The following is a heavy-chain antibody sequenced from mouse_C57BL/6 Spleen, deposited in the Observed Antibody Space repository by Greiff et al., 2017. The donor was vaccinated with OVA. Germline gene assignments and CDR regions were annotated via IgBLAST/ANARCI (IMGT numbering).Heavy chain of an antibody. Sequence: QVQLQQPGAELVKPGASVKLSCKASGYTFTSYWMHWVKQRPGQGLEWIGMIHTNSGSTNYNEKFKSKATLTVDKSSSTAYIQLSSLTSEDSAVYYCARSIYYDYDGDYWGQGTTLTVSS. J-gene: IGHJ2*01. V-gene: IGHV1-64*01. CDR1: GYTFTSYW. CDR3: ARSIYYDYDGDY. D-gene: IGHD2-4*01. CDR2: IHTNSGST.